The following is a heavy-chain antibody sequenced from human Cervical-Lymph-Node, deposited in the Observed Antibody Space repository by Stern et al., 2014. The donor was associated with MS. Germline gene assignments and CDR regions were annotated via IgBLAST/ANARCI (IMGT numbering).Heavy chain of an antibody. CDR1: GFTFSSYS. CDR2: ISSSSSYI. D-gene: IGHD3-22*01. J-gene: IGHJ4*02. V-gene: IGHV3-21*01. Sequence: EVQLVESGGGLVKPGGALRLSWAASGFTFSSYSMNWVRQAPGKGLEWVSSISSSSSYIYYADSVKGRFTISRDNAKNSLYLQMNSLRAEDTAVYYCARERFYYDSSGFDYWGQGTLVTVSS. CDR3: ARERFYYDSSGFDY.